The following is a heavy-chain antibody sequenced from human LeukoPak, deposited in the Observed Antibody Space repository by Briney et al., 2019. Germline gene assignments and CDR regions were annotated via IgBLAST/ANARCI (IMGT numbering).Heavy chain of an antibody. Sequence: GGSLRLSCAASGFTFSSHAMDWVRQAPGKGLEWISSISTDSLTIKYADFVSGQFTISRDNAEHLLFLQMNSLRAEDTAVYYCARKAQTGSHSGPFDIWGQGTLVTVSS. V-gene: IGHV3-48*04. D-gene: IGHD1-26*01. CDR1: GFTFSSHA. CDR3: ARKAQTGSHSGPFDI. CDR2: ISTDSLTI. J-gene: IGHJ3*02.